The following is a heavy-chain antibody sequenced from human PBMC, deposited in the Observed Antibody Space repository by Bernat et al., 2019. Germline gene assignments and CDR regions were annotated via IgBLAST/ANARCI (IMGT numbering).Heavy chain of an antibody. CDR3: AKCLSRPYYDFWSGYSEYYYYYGMDV. J-gene: IGHJ6*02. CDR1: GFTFSSYS. Sequence: VQLVESGGGLVKPGGSLRLSCAASGFTFSSYSMHWVRQAPGKGLEWVAVISYDGSNKYYADSVKGRFTISRDNSKNTLYLQMNSLRAEDTAVYYCAKCLSRPYYDFWSGYSEYYYYYGMDVWGQGTTVTVSS. CDR2: ISYDGSNK. D-gene: IGHD3-3*01. V-gene: IGHV3-30*18.